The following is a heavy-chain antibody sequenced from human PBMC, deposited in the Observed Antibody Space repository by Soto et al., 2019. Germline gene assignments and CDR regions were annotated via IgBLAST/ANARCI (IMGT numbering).Heavy chain of an antibody. CDR2: ISYDGSNK. V-gene: IGHV3-30*18. D-gene: IGHD2-2*01. CDR3: AKQLGYCSSTSCRDYYYGMDV. Sequence: GGSLRLSCAASGFTFNNYGMHWVRQAPGKGLEWVAVISYDGSNKYYADSVKGRLTISRDNSKNTLYLQMSSLKAEDTAVYYCAKQLGYCSSTSCRDYYYGMDVWGQGTTVTVPS. CDR1: GFTFNNYG. J-gene: IGHJ6*02.